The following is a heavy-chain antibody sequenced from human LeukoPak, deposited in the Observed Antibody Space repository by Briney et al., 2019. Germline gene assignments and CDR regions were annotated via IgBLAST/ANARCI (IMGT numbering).Heavy chain of an antibody. CDR3: ARDDRLLEWSRSYGMDV. CDR2: ISYDGSNK. J-gene: IGHJ6*02. CDR1: GFTFSSYA. D-gene: IGHD3-3*01. V-gene: IGHV3-30-3*01. Sequence: PGRSLRLSCAASGFTFSSYATHWVRQAPGKGLEWVAVISYDGSNKYYADSVKGRFTISRDNSKNTLYLQMNSLRAEDTAVYYCARDDRLLEWSRSYGMDVWGQGTTVTVSS.